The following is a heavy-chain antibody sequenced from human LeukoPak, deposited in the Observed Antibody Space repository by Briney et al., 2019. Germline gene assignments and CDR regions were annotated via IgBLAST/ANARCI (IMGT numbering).Heavy chain of an antibody. Sequence: GGPLRLSCAASGFTSDDYGMSWVRQAPGKGLEWVSGINWNGGSTGYADSVKGRFTISRDNAKNSLYLQMNSLRAEDTALYYCARARDHDFWSGQLNWGQGTLVTVSS. D-gene: IGHD3-3*01. CDR3: ARARDHDFWSGQLN. V-gene: IGHV3-20*04. J-gene: IGHJ4*02. CDR1: GFTSDDYG. CDR2: INWNGGST.